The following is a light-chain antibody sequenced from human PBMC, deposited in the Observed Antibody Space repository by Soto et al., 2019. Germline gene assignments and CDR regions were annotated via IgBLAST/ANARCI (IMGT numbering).Light chain of an antibody. CDR3: QQFDSYPRT. CDR2: AAS. CDR1: QGISSS. J-gene: IGKJ3*01. V-gene: IGKV1-9*01. Sequence: DIQLTQSPSFLSASVGDRVTITCRASQGISSSLAWYQQKPGKAPKLLIYAASTLQSGVPSRFSGSGSGTEFSLTISSLQPEDFATYYCQQFDSYPRTFGPGTQVDV.